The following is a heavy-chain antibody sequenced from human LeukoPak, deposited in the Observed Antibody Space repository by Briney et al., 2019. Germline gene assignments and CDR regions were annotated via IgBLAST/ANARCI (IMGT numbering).Heavy chain of an antibody. CDR1: SYTFATYA. V-gene: IGHV1-18*01. CDR2: ISAYNGNT. CDR3: ARGPYCSGGTCYTQYFDY. D-gene: IGHD2-15*01. Sequence: GASVKVSCKASSYTFATYAISWVRQAPGQGLEWMGWISAYNGNTNYAQKLQGRVTMTTDTSTSTAYMELRSLRSDDTAVYYCARGPYCSGGTCYTQYFDYWGQGTLVTASS. J-gene: IGHJ4*02.